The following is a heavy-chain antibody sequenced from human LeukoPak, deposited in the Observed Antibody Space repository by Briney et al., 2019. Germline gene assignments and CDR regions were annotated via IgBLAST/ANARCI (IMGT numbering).Heavy chain of an antibody. V-gene: IGHV3-7*01. D-gene: IGHD2-15*01. CDR2: IKGDGSEK. CDR3: AKWVVVPITRVHYMDV. Sequence: GGSLRLSCAASGFSFSSSWMTWVRQAPGKGLEWVANIKGDGSEKFYVDSVKGRFTISRDNTKNSLHLQMSSLRDEDAAVYYCAKWVVVPITRVHYMDVWGKGTTVTVSS. CDR1: GFSFSSSW. J-gene: IGHJ6*03.